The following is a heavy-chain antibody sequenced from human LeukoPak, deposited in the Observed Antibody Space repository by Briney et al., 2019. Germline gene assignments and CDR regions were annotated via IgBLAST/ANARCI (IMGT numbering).Heavy chain of an antibody. J-gene: IGHJ6*02. Sequence: SETLSLTCTVSGGSISSSYSYWGCIRQPPGKGLEWIGNIYYSGSTYYSPSLTSRVTVSVDTSENQFSLKLSSVTAADTAVYYCARAHSIASYYYGVDVWGQGTTVTVSS. V-gene: IGHV4-39*07. D-gene: IGHD2/OR15-2a*01. CDR2: IYYSGST. CDR3: ARAHSIASYYYGVDV. CDR1: GGSISSSYSY.